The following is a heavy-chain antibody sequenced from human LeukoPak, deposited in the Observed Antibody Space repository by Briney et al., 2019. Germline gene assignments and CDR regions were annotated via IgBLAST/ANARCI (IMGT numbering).Heavy chain of an antibody. CDR1: GYTFTSYD. CDR2: MNPNSGNT. D-gene: IGHD6-6*01. J-gene: IGHJ5*02. CDR3: ARVPFSSSRMNWFDP. V-gene: IGHV1-8*03. Sequence: GASVKVSCKASGYTFTSYDINWVRQATGQGLEWMGWMNPNSGNTGYAQKFQGRVTITRNTSISTAYMELSSLRSEDTAVYYCARVPFSSSRMNWFDPWGQGTLVTDSS.